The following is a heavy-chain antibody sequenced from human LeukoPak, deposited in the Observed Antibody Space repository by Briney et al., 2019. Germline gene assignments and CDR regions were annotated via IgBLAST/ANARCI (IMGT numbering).Heavy chain of an antibody. V-gene: IGHV4-39*07. D-gene: IGHD1-1*01. CDR2: IYYSGST. CDR3: ARGTMNLDY. CDR1: GFTFSSYA. J-gene: IGHJ4*02. Sequence: KSGGSLRLYCAASGFTFSSYAMSWVRQAPGKGLEWIGSIYYSGSTYYNPSLKSRVTISVDTSKNQFSLKLSSVTAADTAVYYCARGTMNLDYWGQGTLVTVS.